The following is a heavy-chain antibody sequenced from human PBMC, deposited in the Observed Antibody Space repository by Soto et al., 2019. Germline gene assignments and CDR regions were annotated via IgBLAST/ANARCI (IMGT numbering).Heavy chain of an antibody. CDR3: ARDTTPSL. Sequence: QVQLQESGPGLVKPSETLSLTCTVCGASISSYYWSWIRQPPGKGLEWIGYVYYSGSTNYNPSLKSRVTISVDTSKNQFSLKLSSVTAADTAMYYCARDTTPSLWGQGTLVTVSS. D-gene: IGHD1-1*01. CDR2: VYYSGST. V-gene: IGHV4-59*01. J-gene: IGHJ4*02. CDR1: GASISSYY.